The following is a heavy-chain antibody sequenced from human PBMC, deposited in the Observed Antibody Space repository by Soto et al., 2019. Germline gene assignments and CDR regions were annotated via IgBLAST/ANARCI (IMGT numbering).Heavy chain of an antibody. V-gene: IGHV3-13*01. CDR2: IGTAGDT. CDR3: ARGQEVGAHFFDY. Sequence: PGGSLRLSCEASGFTFSGFDMHWVRQPTGKGLEWVSTIGTAGDTYYAVSVKGRFTISRDNAKNSLSLQMNSLRAGDTAVYFCARGQEVGAHFFDYWGQGTQVTASS. CDR1: GFTFSGFD. D-gene: IGHD2-15*01. J-gene: IGHJ4*02.